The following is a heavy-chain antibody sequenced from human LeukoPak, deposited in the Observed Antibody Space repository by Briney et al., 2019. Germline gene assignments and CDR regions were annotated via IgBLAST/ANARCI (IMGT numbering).Heavy chain of an antibody. CDR2: ISGSGGST. V-gene: IGHV3-23*01. D-gene: IGHD5-12*01. J-gene: IGHJ4*02. Sequence: GGSLRLSCAASGFTFSSYAMSWVRQAPGKGLEWVSAISGSGGSTYYADSVNGRFTISRDNSKTTLYLQINSLRAEDTAVYYCAKSRDVAALRLTLYFDYWGQGTLVTVSS. CDR3: AKSRDVAALRLTLYFDY. CDR1: GFTFSSYA.